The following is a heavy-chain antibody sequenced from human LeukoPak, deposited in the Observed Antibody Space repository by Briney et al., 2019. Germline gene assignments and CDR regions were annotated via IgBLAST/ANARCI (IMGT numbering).Heavy chain of an antibody. J-gene: IGHJ5*02. V-gene: IGHV1-8*02. Sequence: ASVKVSCKASGYTFTGYYMHWVRQAPGQGLEWMGWITPSSGFAGYAQKFQGRVTMTSNISISTAYMELSSPRSEDTAVYYCVRGSLVNFDPWGQGSLVTVSS. CDR3: VRGSLVNFDP. CDR1: GYTFTGYY. D-gene: IGHD2-21*01. CDR2: ITPSSGFA.